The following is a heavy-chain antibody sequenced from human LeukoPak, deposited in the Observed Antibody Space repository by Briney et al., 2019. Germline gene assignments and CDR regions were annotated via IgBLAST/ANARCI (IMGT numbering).Heavy chain of an antibody. J-gene: IGHJ4*02. CDR1: GFTVSSNY. V-gene: IGHV3-23*01. D-gene: IGHD1-26*01. Sequence: GGSLRLSCAASGFTVSSNYMSWVRQAPGKGLEWVSAISGSGGSTYYADSVKGRFTISRDNSKTTLYLQMNSLRADDTAVYYCAKGGPTGSNYFDFWGQGTLVTVSS. CDR3: AKGGPTGSNYFDF. CDR2: ISGSGGST.